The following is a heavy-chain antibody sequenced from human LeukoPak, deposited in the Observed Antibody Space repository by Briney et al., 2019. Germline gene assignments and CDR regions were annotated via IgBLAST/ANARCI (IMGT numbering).Heavy chain of an antibody. D-gene: IGHD3-10*01. CDR1: GFIFANYA. V-gene: IGHV3-21*01. CDR3: ARDQEYCFDY. J-gene: IGHJ4*02. Sequence: GGSLRLSCTTSGFIFANYAMAWVRQSPGKGLEWVSSISSSSSYIYYADSVKGRFTISRDNAKNSLYLQMNSLRAEDTAVYYCARDQEYCFDYWGQGTLVTVSS. CDR2: ISSSSSYI.